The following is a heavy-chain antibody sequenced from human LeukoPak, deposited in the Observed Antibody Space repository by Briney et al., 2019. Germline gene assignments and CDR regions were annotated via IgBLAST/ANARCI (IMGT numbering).Heavy chain of an antibody. CDR1: LGSISRYN. CDR2: IYYTGGT. D-gene: IGHD4/OR15-4a*01. Sequence: LETLSLTRTVSLGSISRYNWSWLRQPPAKGLEWIGYIYYTGGTNYNPSLKSRVTISVDTSKNQFSRKLSSVTAADTAVFYCARTPGRDYFGPWGQGTLVTVSS. J-gene: IGHJ4*02. V-gene: IGHV4-59*01. CDR3: ARTPGRDYFGP.